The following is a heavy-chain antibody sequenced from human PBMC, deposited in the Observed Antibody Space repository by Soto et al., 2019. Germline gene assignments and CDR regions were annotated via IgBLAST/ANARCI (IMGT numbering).Heavy chain of an antibody. J-gene: IGHJ5*02. CDR3: XXXXXXXXXNWFDP. CDR2: ISAYNGNT. Sequence: QVQLVQSGAEVKKPGASVKVSCKASGYTFTSYGISWVXXAPGQGLEWMGWISAYNGNTNYAQKLXXXXXMXXXXXXXXXXXXXXXXXXXXXXXXXXXXXXXXXXXNWFDPWGQGTLVTVSS. CDR1: GYTFTSYG. V-gene: IGHV1-18*01.